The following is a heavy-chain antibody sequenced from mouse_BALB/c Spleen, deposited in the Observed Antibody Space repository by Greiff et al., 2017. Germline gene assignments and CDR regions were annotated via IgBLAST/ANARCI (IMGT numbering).Heavy chain of an antibody. D-gene: IGHD2-4*01. CDR1: GFSLTSYG. J-gene: IGHJ2*01. Sequence: VQVVESGPGLVAPSQSLSITCTVSGFSLTSYGVHWVRQPPGKGLEWLGVIWAGGSTNYNSALMSRLSISKDNSKSQVFLKMNSLQTDDTAMYYCARDWGLRQGFDYWGQGTTLTVSS. V-gene: IGHV2-9*02. CDR3: ARDWGLRQGFDY. CDR2: IWAGGST.